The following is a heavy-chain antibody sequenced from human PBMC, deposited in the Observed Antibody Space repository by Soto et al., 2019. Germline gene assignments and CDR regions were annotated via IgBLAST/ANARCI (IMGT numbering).Heavy chain of an antibody. CDR1: GGSISSYY. J-gene: IGHJ4*02. D-gene: IGHD3-10*01. CDR3: ATSFGSGSRAFDY. CDR2: IYYSGST. Sequence: SETLSLTCTVSGGSISSYYWSWIRQPPGKGLEWIGYIYYSGSTNYNPSLKSRVTISVDTSKNQFSLKLSSVTAADTATYYCATSFGSGSRAFDYWGQGALVTVSS. V-gene: IGHV4-59*01.